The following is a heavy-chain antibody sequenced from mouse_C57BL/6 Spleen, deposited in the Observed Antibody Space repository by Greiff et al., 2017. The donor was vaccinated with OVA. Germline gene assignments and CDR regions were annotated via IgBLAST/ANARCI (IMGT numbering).Heavy chain of an antibody. D-gene: IGHD1-1*01. CDR3: ARSSYGSSYSYWYFDV. J-gene: IGHJ1*03. CDR1: GYTFTSYW. V-gene: IGHV1-52*01. CDR2: IDPSDSET. Sequence: QVQLQQPGAELVRPGSSVKLSCKASGYTFTSYWMHWVKQRPIQGLEWIGNIDPSDSETHYNQKFKDKATLTVDKSSSTAYMQLSSLTSEDSAVYYCARSSYGSSYSYWYFDVWGTGTTVTVSS.